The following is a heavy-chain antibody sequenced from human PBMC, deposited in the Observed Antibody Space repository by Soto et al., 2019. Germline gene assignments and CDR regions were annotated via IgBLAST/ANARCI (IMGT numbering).Heavy chain of an antibody. CDR2: ISSDGSDK. Sequence: QVQLVESGGGGVQPGRSLRLTCVASGFTFNNYAFQWVRQSPGTGLEWVAVISSDGSDKYYADSVKGRFPISRNNFKNTLHLQMDSLKSEHAAVYYCAKVPIAPATPLYLESWRQGTLVTVSS. CDR3: AKVPIAPATPLYLES. J-gene: IGHJ4*02. D-gene: IGHD6-13*01. V-gene: IGHV3-30*18. CDR1: GFTFNNYA.